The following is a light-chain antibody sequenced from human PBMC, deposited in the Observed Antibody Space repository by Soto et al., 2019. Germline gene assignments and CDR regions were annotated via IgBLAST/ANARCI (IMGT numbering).Light chain of an antibody. CDR3: QSYDSSNQDVV. Sequence: LTQPHSVSESPGKTVTISCTRSSGSIASNYVQWYQQRPGSAPTTVIYEDNQRPSGVPDRFSGSIDSSSNSASLTISGLKTEDKADYYCQSYDSSNQDVVFGGGTKLTVL. CDR2: EDN. J-gene: IGLJ2*01. CDR1: SGSIASNY. V-gene: IGLV6-57*04.